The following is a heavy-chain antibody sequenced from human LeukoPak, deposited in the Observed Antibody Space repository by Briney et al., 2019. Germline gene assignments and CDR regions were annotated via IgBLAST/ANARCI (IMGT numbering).Heavy chain of an antibody. Sequence: PGGSLRLSCAASGFPFSDYWMTWVRQAPGKGLEWVANIKQDGSEKDYVDSVKGRFTISRDNTNNSLYLQMDSLRVEDTAVYYCAGKGGYSSGYYYWGQGTLVTVSS. D-gene: IGHD3-22*01. J-gene: IGHJ4*02. CDR3: AGKGGYSSGYYY. V-gene: IGHV3-7*01. CDR1: GFPFSDYW. CDR2: IKQDGSEK.